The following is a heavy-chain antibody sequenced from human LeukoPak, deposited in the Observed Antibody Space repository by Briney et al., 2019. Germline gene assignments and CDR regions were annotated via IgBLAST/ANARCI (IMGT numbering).Heavy chain of an antibody. J-gene: IGHJ4*02. CDR1: GGSISSSSYY. D-gene: IGHD6-13*01. V-gene: IGHV4-39*01. CDR3: ASAEDIADFDY. Sequence: PSETLSLTCTVSGGSISSSSYYCGWIRQSPGKGLEWIGSIYYSGSTYYNPSLKSRVTISVDTSKNQLSLKLSSVTAADTAVYYCASAEDIADFDYWGQGTLVTVSS. CDR2: IYYSGST.